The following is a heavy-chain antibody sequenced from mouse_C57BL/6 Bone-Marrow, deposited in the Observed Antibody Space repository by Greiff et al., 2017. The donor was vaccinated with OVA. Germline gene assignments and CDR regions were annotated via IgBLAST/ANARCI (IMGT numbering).Heavy chain of an antibody. D-gene: IGHD4-1*01. CDR1: GFSLTSYA. CDR2: IWTGGGH. J-gene: IGHJ1*03. CDR3: ASLNWGGYFDV. V-gene: IGHV2-9-1*01. Sequence: VQLHQSGPGLVAPSQSLSITCTVSGFSLTSYAISWVRQPPGKGLEWLGVIWTGGGHNYNSALKSRLSISKDNSKSQVFLKMNSLQTDDTARYYCASLNWGGYFDVWGTGTTVTVSS.